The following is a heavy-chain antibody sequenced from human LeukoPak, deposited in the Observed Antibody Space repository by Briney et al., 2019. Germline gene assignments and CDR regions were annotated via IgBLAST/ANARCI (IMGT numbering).Heavy chain of an antibody. CDR2: IKQDGSDK. V-gene: IGHV3-7*01. D-gene: IGHD5-18*01. CDR3: ARVGYSYGYEADY. J-gene: IGHJ4*02. CDR1: GFTFTKYW. Sequence: GDSLRLSCAASGFTFTKYWMTWVRQAPGKGLEWVGNIKQDGSDKNYMDSVKGRFTISRDNAKNSLYLQMNSLRAEDTAVYYCARVGYSYGYEADYWGQGTLVTVSS.